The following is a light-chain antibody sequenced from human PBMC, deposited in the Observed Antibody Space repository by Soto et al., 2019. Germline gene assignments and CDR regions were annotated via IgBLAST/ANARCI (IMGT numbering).Light chain of an antibody. J-gene: IGLJ3*02. CDR3: VLYMGSGVWV. CDR2: STN. CDR1: SGSVSTSYY. Sequence: QTVVTQEPSFSVSPGRTVTLTCGLSSGSVSTSYYPSWYQQTPGQAPRTLIYSTNTRSSGVPDRFSGSILGNKAALTITGAQADAECDYYCVLYMGSGVWVFGGGTKLTVL. V-gene: IGLV8-61*01.